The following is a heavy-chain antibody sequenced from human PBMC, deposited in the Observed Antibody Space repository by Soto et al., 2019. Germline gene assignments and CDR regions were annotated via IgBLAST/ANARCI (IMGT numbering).Heavy chain of an antibody. CDR3: AKEADLGSSWSSFDY. CDR1: GFTFSSYG. J-gene: IGHJ4*02. Sequence: GGSLGLSCAASGFTFSSYGMHWVRQAPGKGLEWVAVISYDGSNKYYADSVKGRFTISRDNSKNTLYLQMNSLRAEDTAVYYCAKEADLGSSWSSFDYWGQGTLVTVSS. V-gene: IGHV3-30*18. CDR2: ISYDGSNK. D-gene: IGHD6-13*01.